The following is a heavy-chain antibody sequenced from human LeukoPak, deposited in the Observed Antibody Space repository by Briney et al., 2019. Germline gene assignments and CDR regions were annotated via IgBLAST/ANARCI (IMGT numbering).Heavy chain of an antibody. Sequence: SETLSHTCTVSGRSISSGSCYWSWIRQPAGKGLEWIGSIYTSGSTNYKPSLKSRVTISVDTSKNQFSLKLSSVTAADTAVYYCARDDCSGGSCYFRSFDIWGQGTMVTVSS. CDR2: IYTSGST. CDR1: GRSISSGSCY. J-gene: IGHJ3*02. D-gene: IGHD2-15*01. CDR3: ARDDCSGGSCYFRSFDI. V-gene: IGHV4-61*02.